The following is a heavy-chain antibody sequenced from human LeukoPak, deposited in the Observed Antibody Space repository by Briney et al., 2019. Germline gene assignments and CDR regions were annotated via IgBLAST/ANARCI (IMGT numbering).Heavy chain of an antibody. CDR2: ISWNSGSI. D-gene: IGHD5-18*01. CDR3: AKDGDSYGRYFDY. V-gene: IGHV3-9*01. CDR1: GFTFDDYA. J-gene: IGHJ4*02. Sequence: GGSLRLSCAASGFTFDDYAMHWVRQAPEKGLEWVSGISWNSGSIAYADSVKGRFTISRDTAKNSLYLQMNSLRVEDTALYYCAKDGDSYGRYFDYWGQGTLVTVSS.